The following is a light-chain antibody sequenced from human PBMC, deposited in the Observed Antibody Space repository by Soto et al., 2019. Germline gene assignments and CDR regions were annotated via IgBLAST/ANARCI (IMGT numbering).Light chain of an antibody. CDR2: GAS. CDR3: QQYGSSPPWT. J-gene: IGKJ1*01. CDR1: QSVSSSY. V-gene: IGKV3-20*01. Sequence: EIVLTQSPGTLSLSPGERATLSCRASQSVSSSYLAWYQLKPGQAPRLLIYGASSRATGIPDMFSGSGSGTDFTLTISRLEPEDFAVYYCQQYGSSPPWTCGQGTKVEIK.